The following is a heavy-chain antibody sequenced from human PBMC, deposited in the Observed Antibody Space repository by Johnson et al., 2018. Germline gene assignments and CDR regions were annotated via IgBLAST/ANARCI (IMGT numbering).Heavy chain of an antibody. D-gene: IGHD2-21*01. CDR3: AKDMVVRPATGDCLHI. J-gene: IGHJ3*02. CDR1: GFTFSTYA. CDR2: ISGSSGST. Sequence: VQLVQSGGGVVQPGRSLRLSCAASGFTFSTYAMSWVRQAPGKGLEWVSGISGSSGSTFYADSVKGRFTISRENSGNAVYLQMNSLRAEDTAVYYCAKDMVVRPATGDCLHIWGQGTMVTVSS. V-gene: IGHV3-23*04.